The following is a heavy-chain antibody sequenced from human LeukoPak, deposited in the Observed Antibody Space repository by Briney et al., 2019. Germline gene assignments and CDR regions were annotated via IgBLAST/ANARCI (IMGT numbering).Heavy chain of an antibody. CDR3: ARDYWFGELFDY. Sequence: SETLSLTCTVSGGSISSYYWSWIRQPAGKGLEWIGRIYTSGSTNYNPSLKGRVTMSVDTSKNQFSLKLSSVTAADTAVYYCARDYWFGELFDYWGQGTLVTVSS. CDR2: IYTSGST. CDR1: GGSISSYY. D-gene: IGHD3-10*01. J-gene: IGHJ4*02. V-gene: IGHV4-4*07.